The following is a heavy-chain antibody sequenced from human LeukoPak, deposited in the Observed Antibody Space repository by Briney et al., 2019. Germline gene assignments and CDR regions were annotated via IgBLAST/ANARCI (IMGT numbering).Heavy chain of an antibody. CDR2: ISGPGDKT. Sequence: GGSLRLSCAASEFPFSSFAMSWVRQAPGRGLEWISSISGPGDKTHYTDSVKGRFTISRDNSKNTLYLYMNTLRAADTAVYYCAKPTIPARPFLTYLYYYLDVWGEGATVIVSS. V-gene: IGHV3-23*01. CDR3: AKPTIPARPFLTYLYYYLDV. D-gene: IGHD6-6*01. J-gene: IGHJ6*03. CDR1: EFPFSSFA.